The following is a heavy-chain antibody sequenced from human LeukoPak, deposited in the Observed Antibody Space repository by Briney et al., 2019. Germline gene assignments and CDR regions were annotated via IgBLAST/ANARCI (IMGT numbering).Heavy chain of an antibody. V-gene: IGHV3-23*01. CDR2: ISASGGST. CDR3: ARDRLGYCSGGSCYLFRY. CDR1: GFTFDNSA. D-gene: IGHD2-15*01. Sequence: GGSLRLSCAASGFTFDNSAMTWVRQAPGKGLEWVSLISASGGSTYYAKSVKGRFTISRDNSRKTLYLQMNSLRAEDTAVYYCARDRLGYCSGGSCYLFRYWGQGTLVTVSS. J-gene: IGHJ4*02.